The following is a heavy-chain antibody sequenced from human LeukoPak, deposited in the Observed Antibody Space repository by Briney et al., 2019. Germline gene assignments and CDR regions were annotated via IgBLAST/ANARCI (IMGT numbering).Heavy chain of an antibody. V-gene: IGHV4-39*07. J-gene: IGHJ4*02. D-gene: IGHD3-22*01. Sequence: SETLSLTCKVSGGSISSSSYYWGWIRQPPGKGLEWIGSIYYNGSTYYLPSLKSRGTISVDTSKNQFSLNLSSVTAADTAVYYCARAQYYYDSSGPVGHFDYWGQGTLVTVSS. CDR2: IYYNGST. CDR1: GGSISSSSYY. CDR3: ARAQYYYDSSGPVGHFDY.